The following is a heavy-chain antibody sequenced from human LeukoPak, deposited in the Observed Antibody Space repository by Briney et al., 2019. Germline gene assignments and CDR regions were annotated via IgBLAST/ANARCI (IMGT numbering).Heavy chain of an antibody. Sequence: ETGGSLRLSCAASGFTFSNYAMSWVRQAPGKGLEWVSGLSGSGANSYYADSVKGGFTISRDNSKNTLYLQMNSLRAEDTAVYYCAKDPPVVPAAALAEYFQHWGQGTLVTVSS. CDR3: AKDPPVVPAAALAEYFQH. CDR2: LSGSGANS. D-gene: IGHD2-2*01. J-gene: IGHJ1*01. CDR1: GFTFSNYA. V-gene: IGHV3-23*01.